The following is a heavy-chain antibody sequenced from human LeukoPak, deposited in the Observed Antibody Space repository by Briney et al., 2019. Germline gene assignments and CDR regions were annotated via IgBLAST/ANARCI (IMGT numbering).Heavy chain of an antibody. Sequence: ASVKVSCKASGYTFTSYAMHRVRQAPGQRLEWMGWINAGNGNTKYSQKFQGRVTITRDTSASTAYMELSSLRSEDTAVYYCARAIYSSGALRFDYWGQGTLVTVSS. CDR1: GYTFTSYA. CDR3: ARAIYSSGALRFDY. J-gene: IGHJ4*02. CDR2: INAGNGNT. D-gene: IGHD6-19*01. V-gene: IGHV1-3*01.